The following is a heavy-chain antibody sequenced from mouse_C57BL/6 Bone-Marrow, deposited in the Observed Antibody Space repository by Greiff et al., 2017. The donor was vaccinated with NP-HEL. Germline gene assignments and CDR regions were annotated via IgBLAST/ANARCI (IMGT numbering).Heavy chain of an antibody. D-gene: IGHD1-1*01. Sequence: VQLQQSGPELVKPGASVKISCKASGYTFTDYYMNWVKQSHGKSLEWIGDINPNNGGTSYNQKFKGKATLTVDKSSSTAYMELRSLTSEDSAVYYCARPHITTVVGYWYFDVWGTGTTVTVSS. J-gene: IGHJ1*03. CDR3: ARPHITTVVGYWYFDV. CDR1: GYTFTDYY. CDR2: INPNNGGT. V-gene: IGHV1-26*01.